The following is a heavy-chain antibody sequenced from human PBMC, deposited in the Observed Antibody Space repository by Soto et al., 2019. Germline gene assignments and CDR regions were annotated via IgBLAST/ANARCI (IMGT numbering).Heavy chain of an antibody. D-gene: IGHD2-15*01. CDR1: GFSLSTSGVG. V-gene: IGHV2-5*02. CDR2: IYWDDDK. Sequence: QITLKESGPTLVKPTQTLTLTCTFSGFSLSTSGVGVGWIRQPPGKALEWLALIYWDDDKRYSPSLKSRLTITKDTSKNQVVLTMTNMDPVDTATYYCAHSLGYCSGGSCYSAEYFQHWGQGTLVTVSS. CDR3: AHSLGYCSGGSCYSAEYFQH. J-gene: IGHJ1*01.